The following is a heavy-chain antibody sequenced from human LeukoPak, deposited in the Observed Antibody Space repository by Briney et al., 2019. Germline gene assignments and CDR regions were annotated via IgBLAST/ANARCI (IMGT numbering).Heavy chain of an antibody. J-gene: IGHJ5*02. V-gene: IGHV3-9*01. D-gene: IGHD2-15*01. CDR1: GFTFSSYA. CDR2: ISWNSGSI. CDR3: AKDLRSFSPYCSGGSCSDWFDP. Sequence: GGSLRLSCAASGFTFSSYAMSWVRQAPGKGLEWVSGISWNSGSIGYADSVKGRFTISRDNAKNSLYLQMNSLRAEDTALYYCAKDLRSFSPYCSGGSCSDWFDPWGQGTLVTVSS.